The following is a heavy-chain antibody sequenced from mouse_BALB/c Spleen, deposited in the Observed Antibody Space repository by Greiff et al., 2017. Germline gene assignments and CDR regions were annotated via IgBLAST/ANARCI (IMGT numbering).Heavy chain of an antibody. V-gene: IGHV14-3*02. D-gene: IGHD2-14*01. CDR3: ARLGYVDAMDY. CDR2: IDPANGNT. Sequence: EVQLQQSGAELVKPGASVKLSCTASGFNIKDTYMHWVKQRPEQGLEWIGRIDPANGNTKYDPKFQGKATITADTSSNTAYLQLSSLTSEDTAVYYCARLGYVDAMDYWGQGTSVTVSS. J-gene: IGHJ4*01. CDR1: GFNIKDTY.